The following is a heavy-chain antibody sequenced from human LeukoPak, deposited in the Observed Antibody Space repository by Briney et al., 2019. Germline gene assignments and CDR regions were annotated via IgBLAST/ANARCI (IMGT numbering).Heavy chain of an antibody. CDR1: GYTFTGYY. J-gene: IGHJ4*02. Sequence: ASVKVSCKASGYTFTGYYLHWVRQAPGQGLEWMGWIKPNSGGTNYAQKFQGRVTMTSDTSISTHYMELSRLRSDDTAFYYCARGEYRYGHDYWGQGSLVTVSS. CDR2: IKPNSGGT. D-gene: IGHD5-18*01. V-gene: IGHV1-2*02. CDR3: ARGEYRYGHDY.